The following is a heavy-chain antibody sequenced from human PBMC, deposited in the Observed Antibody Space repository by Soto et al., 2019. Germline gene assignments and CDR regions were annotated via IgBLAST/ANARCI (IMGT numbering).Heavy chain of an antibody. CDR1: GGSISSGGYY. D-gene: IGHD6-13*01. CDR2: IYYSGST. V-gene: IGHV4-31*03. Sequence: QVQLQESGPGLVKPSQTLSLTCTVSGGSISSGGYYWSWIRQHPGKGLEWIGYIYYSGSTYYNPSLKSRVTISVDTSKNQFSLKLSSVTAADTAVYYCAREISVAAAMYWFDPWGQGTLVTVSS. CDR3: AREISVAAAMYWFDP. J-gene: IGHJ5*02.